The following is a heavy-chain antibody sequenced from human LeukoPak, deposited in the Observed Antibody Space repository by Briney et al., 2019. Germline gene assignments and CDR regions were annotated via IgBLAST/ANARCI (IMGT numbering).Heavy chain of an antibody. CDR2: ITGSGGSI. V-gene: IGHV3-23*01. J-gene: IGHJ4*02. Sequence: GGSLRLSCAASGFTFSTYAMTWVRQAPGKGLEWVSAITGSGGSIYYADSVRGRFTISRDNSKNTLYMQMNSLRAEDTAVYYCAHPSSPDYGGLDYWGQGTLVTVSS. D-gene: IGHD4-17*01. CDR3: AHPSSPDYGGLDY. CDR1: GFTFSTYA.